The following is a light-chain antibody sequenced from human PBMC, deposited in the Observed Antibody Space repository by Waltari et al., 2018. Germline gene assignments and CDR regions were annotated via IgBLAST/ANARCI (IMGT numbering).Light chain of an antibody. V-gene: IGKV3D-7*01. CDR3: QQGNSIPLT. J-gene: IGKJ4*02. CDR2: RIS. Sequence: EIVLTQSPTSMAVSQGERVPISCTATASVSTSYLPWYQQKPGFLPKLLVYRISSLDYGVPARFSGSGSGTSYTLTISSMEAEDAANYYCQQGNSIPLTFGGGTKVEIK. CDR1: ASVSTSY.